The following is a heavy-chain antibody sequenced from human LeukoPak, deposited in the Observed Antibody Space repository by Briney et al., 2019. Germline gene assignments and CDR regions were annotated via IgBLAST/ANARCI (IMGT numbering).Heavy chain of an antibody. D-gene: IGHD2-2*01. Sequence: ASGRVSCKASGYTFTSYGMSWVRQAPGQGLEWMGWFSAYNGNTNYAQKLQGRVTMTTDTSTSTAYMELRSLRSDDTAVYYCARLVVVPAAMTGYYYYYGMDVWGQGTTVTVSS. CDR1: GYTFTSYG. V-gene: IGHV1-18*01. CDR2: FSAYNGNT. CDR3: ARLVVVPAAMTGYYYYYGMDV. J-gene: IGHJ6*02.